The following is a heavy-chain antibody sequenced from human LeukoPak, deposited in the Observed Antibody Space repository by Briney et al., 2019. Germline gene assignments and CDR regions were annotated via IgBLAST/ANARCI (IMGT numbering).Heavy chain of an antibody. CDR1: GFTFSSYA. V-gene: IGHV3-23*01. Sequence: QPGGSLRLSCAASGFTFSSYAMSWVRQAPGKGLEWVSVISDSGVSTYYADSVKGRFTISRDNSKNTLYLQMNSLRDEDTAVYYCATALSTRSYYYGMDVWGQGTTVTVSS. CDR2: ISDSGVST. CDR3: ATALSTRSYYYGMDV. D-gene: IGHD2/OR15-2a*01. J-gene: IGHJ6*02.